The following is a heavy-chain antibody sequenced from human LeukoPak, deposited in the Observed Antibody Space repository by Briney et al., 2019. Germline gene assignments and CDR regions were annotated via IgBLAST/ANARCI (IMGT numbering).Heavy chain of an antibody. CDR1: GFTFSSYA. V-gene: IGHV3-23*01. CDR2: ISGSGGST. CDR3: ARSGYSYGYNWFDP. Sequence: GGSLRLSCAASGFTFSSYAMSWVRQAPGKGLEWVSAISGSGGSTYYADSVKGRFTISRDNSKNTLYLQMNSLRAEDTAVYYCARSGYSYGYNWFDPWGQGTLVTVSS. J-gene: IGHJ5*02. D-gene: IGHD5-18*01.